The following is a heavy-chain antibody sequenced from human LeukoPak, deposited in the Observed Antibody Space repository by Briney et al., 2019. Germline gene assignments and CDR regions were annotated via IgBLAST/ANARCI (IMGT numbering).Heavy chain of an antibody. Sequence: SSQTLSLTCTVSGGSISSGGYSWSWIRQHPGKGLEWIGYIYYSGSTYYNPSLKSRVTISVDTSRNQFSLKLSSVTAADTAVYYCARSGSAQARGMNWFDPWGQGTLVTVSS. J-gene: IGHJ5*02. D-gene: IGHD3-10*01. CDR2: IYYSGST. CDR3: ARSGSAQARGMNWFDP. V-gene: IGHV4-31*03. CDR1: GGSISSGGYS.